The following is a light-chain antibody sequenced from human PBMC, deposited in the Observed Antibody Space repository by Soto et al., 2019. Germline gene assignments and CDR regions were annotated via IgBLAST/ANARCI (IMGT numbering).Light chain of an antibody. V-gene: IGLV1-47*01. Sequence: QSVLTQPPSASGTPGQKVSISCSGSSSNIGNDYVYWYRQLPGTAPKLLIYRNNQRPSEVPDRFSASKSGTSASLAIKGPRSEDWAEYNGARGEDPLPVVFGGGT. J-gene: IGLJ2*01. CDR3: ARGEDPLPVV. CDR2: RNN. CDR1: SSNIGNDY.